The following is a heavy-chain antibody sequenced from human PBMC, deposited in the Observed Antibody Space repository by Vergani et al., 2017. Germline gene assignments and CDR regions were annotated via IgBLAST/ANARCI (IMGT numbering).Heavy chain of an antibody. CDR1: GYSISRGFY. J-gene: IGHJ5*01. CDR2: MFHTGEA. CDR3: GVIMVRSPRPDNWFDS. V-gene: IGHV4-38-2*02. D-gene: IGHD3-10*01. Sequence: QIQLQVSGPGLVKPSETLSLTCSVSGYSISRGFYWAWIRQTPEKGLEWIGGMFHTGEASNSPSLQSRVAFSMDTSKNQFSLQLTSVTAADTAVYFCGVIMVRSPRPDNWFDSWGRGTLVTVSS.